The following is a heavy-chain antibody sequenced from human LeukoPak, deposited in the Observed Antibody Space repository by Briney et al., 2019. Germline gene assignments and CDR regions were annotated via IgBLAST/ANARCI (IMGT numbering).Heavy chain of an antibody. CDR1: GYGFTSYW. CDR2: IYSGDSDT. D-gene: IGHD6-19*01. J-gene: IGHJ4*02. Sequence: GASLKISSKGSGYGFTSYWIGWVRQMPGKGREWRGIIYSGDSDTRYSPSFQGQVTISADKSISTAYLQWSSLKASDTAMYYCARLPGIAVAGTVDYWGQGTLVTVSS. CDR3: ARLPGIAVAGTVDY. V-gene: IGHV5-51*01.